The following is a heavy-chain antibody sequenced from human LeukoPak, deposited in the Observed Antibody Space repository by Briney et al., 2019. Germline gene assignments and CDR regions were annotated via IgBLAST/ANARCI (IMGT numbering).Heavy chain of an antibody. D-gene: IGHD1-26*01. CDR2: IYYSGST. CDR1: GGSISSSSYY. J-gene: IGHJ4*02. Sequence: SETLSLTCTVSGGSISSSSYYWGWIRQPPGKGLEWIGSIYYSGSTYYNPSLKSRVTISVDTSKNQFSLKLSSVTAADTAVYYCARASSGGGSYYWGQGTLVTVSS. CDR3: ARASSGGGSYY. V-gene: IGHV4-39*07.